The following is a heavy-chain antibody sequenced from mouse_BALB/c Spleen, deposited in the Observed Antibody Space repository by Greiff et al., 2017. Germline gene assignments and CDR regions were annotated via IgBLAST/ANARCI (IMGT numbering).Heavy chain of an antibody. Sequence: QVLLQQSGAELAKPGASVKMSCKASGYTFTSYWMHWVKQRPGQGLEWIGYINPSTGYTEYNQKFKDKATLTADKSSSTAYMQLSSLTSEDSAVYYCAGWTTVNYFDYWGQGTTLTVSS. CDR3: AGWTTVNYFDY. V-gene: IGHV1-7*01. J-gene: IGHJ2*01. D-gene: IGHD1-1*01. CDR1: GYTFTSYW. CDR2: INPSTGYT.